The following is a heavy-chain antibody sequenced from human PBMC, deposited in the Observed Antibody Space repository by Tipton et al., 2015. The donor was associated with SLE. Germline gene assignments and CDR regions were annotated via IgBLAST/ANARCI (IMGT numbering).Heavy chain of an antibody. Sequence: GSLRLSCVASGFTFSRFWMTWVRQAPGKGLEWVANIKEDGSEKYYVDSVKGRFTISRDNAKNSLYLQMNSLRAEDTAVYYCTRDQGGGYSYGLIWGQGTMVTVSS. D-gene: IGHD5-18*01. CDR3: TRDQGGGYSYGLI. CDR2: IKEDGSEK. V-gene: IGHV3-7*01. CDR1: GFTFSRFW. J-gene: IGHJ3*02.